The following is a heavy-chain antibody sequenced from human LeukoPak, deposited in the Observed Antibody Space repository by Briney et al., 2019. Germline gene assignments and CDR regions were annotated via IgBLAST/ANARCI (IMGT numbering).Heavy chain of an antibody. J-gene: IGHJ5*02. CDR3: ARDQETAMVPNWFDP. CDR2: IYHSVST. D-gene: IGHD5-18*01. V-gene: IGHV4-38-2*02. CDR1: GYSISSGYY. Sequence: SETLSLTCAVSGYSISSGYYWGWIRQPPGKGLEWIGSIYHSVSTYYNPSLKSRVTISVDTSKNQFSLKLSSVTAADTAVYYCARDQETAMVPNWFDPWGQGTLVTVSS.